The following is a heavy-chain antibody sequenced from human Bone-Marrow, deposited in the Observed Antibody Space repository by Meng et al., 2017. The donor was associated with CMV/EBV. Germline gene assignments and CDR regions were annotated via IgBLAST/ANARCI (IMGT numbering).Heavy chain of an antibody. J-gene: IGHJ6*02. D-gene: IGHD3-3*01. CDR1: GFTFGDYA. V-gene: IGHV3-48*04. CDR2: ISSSSSTI. Sequence: GGSLRLSCTASGFTFGDYAMSWVRQAPGKGLEWVSYISSSSSTIYYADSAKGRFTISRDNAKNSLYLQMNSLRAEDTAVYYCARPYDFWSGYLNGMDVWGQGTTVTVSS. CDR3: ARPYDFWSGYLNGMDV.